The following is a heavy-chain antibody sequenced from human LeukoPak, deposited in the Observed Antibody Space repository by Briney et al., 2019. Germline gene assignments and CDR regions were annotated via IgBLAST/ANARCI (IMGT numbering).Heavy chain of an antibody. D-gene: IGHD5-18*01. V-gene: IGHV3-43*01. Sequence: GGSLRLSCAGSGFTFDDYTMNWVRQAPGKGLEWVSLITWDGGTTYYADSVKGRFTISRDNSKSSLYLQMDSLGTEDTALYYCAKSTAMVTWGSFEIWGQGTMVTVSS. CDR1: GFTFDDYT. CDR3: AKSTAMVTWGSFEI. J-gene: IGHJ3*02. CDR2: ITWDGGTT.